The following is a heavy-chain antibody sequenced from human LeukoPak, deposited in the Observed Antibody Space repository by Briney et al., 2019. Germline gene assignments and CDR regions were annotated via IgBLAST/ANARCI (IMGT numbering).Heavy chain of an antibody. CDR2: LGWNGGTI. J-gene: IGHJ5*02. D-gene: IGHD2-2*01. V-gene: IGHV3-9*03. CDR3: AKDITPGCSSTSWGLVFDP. Sequence: GGSLRLSCEASGFTFSTYAMHWVRQAPGKGLEWVSGLGWNGGTIAYADSVKGRFTISRDNAKKSLYLQMNNVRVEDMAMYYCAKDITPGCSSTSWGLVFDPSGQGTLVTVSS. CDR1: GFTFSTYA.